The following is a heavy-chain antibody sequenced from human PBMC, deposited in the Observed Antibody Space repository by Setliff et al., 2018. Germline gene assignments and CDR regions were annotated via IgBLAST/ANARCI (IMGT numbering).Heavy chain of an antibody. CDR1: GFTFSSYS. D-gene: IGHD3-10*01. CDR3: ARRPPNGFGEFGNAFDI. CDR2: ISTSSTYI. Sequence: GGSLRLSCAASGFTFSSYSMNWVRQAPGKGLEWVSSISTSSTYIYYADSVKGRFTISRDNAKNSLYLQVNSLRAEDTAVYYCARRPPNGFGEFGNAFDIWGQGTMVTVSS. V-gene: IGHV3-21*01. J-gene: IGHJ3*02.